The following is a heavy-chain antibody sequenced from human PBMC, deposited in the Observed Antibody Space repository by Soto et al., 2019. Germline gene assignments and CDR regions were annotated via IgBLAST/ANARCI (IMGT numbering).Heavy chain of an antibody. V-gene: IGHV1-69*01. CDR3: ARVKGDTVRTNEGSFDY. CDR2: IIPIFGTA. D-gene: IGHD2-21*01. CDR1: GGTFSSYA. Sequence: QVQLVQSGAEVKKPGSSVKVSCKASGGTFSSYAISWVRQAPGQGLEWMGGIIPIFGTANYAQKFQGRVTITADESTSTAYMELSGLRSEDTAVYYCARVKGDTVRTNEGSFDYWGQGTLVTVSS. J-gene: IGHJ4*02.